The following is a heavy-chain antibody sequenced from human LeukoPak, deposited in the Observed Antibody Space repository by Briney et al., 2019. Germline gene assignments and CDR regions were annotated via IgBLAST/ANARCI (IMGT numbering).Heavy chain of an antibody. CDR3: ARDNGRDGYNP. J-gene: IGHJ5*02. D-gene: IGHD5-24*01. Sequence: GGSLRLSCAASGFTVSSNYMSWVRQAPGKGLEWVPVIYSGGSTYYADSVKGRFTISRDNSKNTLYLQMNSLRAEDTAVYYCARDNGRDGYNPWGQGTLVTVSS. V-gene: IGHV3-53*01. CDR2: IYSGGST. CDR1: GFTVSSNY.